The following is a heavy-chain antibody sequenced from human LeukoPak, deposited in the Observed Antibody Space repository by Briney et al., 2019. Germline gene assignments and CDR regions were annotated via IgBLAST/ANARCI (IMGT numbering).Heavy chain of an antibody. Sequence: TSETLSLTCAVYGGSFSGYYWSWIRQPPRKWLEWIGEINHSGSTNYNPSLKSRVTISVDTSKNQFSLKLSSVTAADTAVYYCARGRIVVVVAATQRRYFDLWGRGTLVTVSS. V-gene: IGHV4-34*01. CDR3: ARGRIVVVVAATQRRYFDL. J-gene: IGHJ2*01. D-gene: IGHD2-15*01. CDR2: INHSGST. CDR1: GGSFSGYY.